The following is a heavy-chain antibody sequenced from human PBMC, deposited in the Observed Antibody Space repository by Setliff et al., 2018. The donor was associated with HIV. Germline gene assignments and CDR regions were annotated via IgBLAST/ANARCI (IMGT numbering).Heavy chain of an antibody. J-gene: IGHJ4*02. D-gene: IGHD6-13*01. CDR2: IKQDGSEK. V-gene: IGHV3-7*03. CDR1: GFTFSSYW. CDR3: ATPRGLYSSSG. Sequence: PGGYLSLSCAASGFTFSSYWMSWVRQAPGKGLEWVANIKQDGSEKYYVDSVKGRFTISRDNAKNSLYLQMNSLRVEDTAVYYCATPRGLYSSSGWGQGTLVTVSS.